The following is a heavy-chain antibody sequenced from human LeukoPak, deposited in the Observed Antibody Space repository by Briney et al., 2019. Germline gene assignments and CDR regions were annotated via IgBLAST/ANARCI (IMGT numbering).Heavy chain of an antibody. D-gene: IGHD4-23*01. Sequence: ASVKVSCKASGGTFSSYAISWVRQAPGQGLEWMGGIIPLFGTANYAQKFQGRVSITAVESMSTAYMELSSLRSEDTAVYYCARGWLAETTVVTPYNYWGQGTLVTVSS. CDR3: ARGWLAETTVVTPYNY. V-gene: IGHV1-69*13. CDR1: GGTFSSYA. CDR2: IIPLFGTA. J-gene: IGHJ4*02.